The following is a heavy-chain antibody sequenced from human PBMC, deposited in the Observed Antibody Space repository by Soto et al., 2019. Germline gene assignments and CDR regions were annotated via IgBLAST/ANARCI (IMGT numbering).Heavy chain of an antibody. CDR2: INHSGST. J-gene: IGHJ6*02. Sequence: SETLSLTCAVYGGSFSGYYWSWIRQPPGKGLEWIGEINHSGSTNYNPSLKSRVTISVDTSKNQFSLKLSSVTAADTAVYYCARGTSYQYSGYDYYYGMDVWGPRTAVTVSS. CDR3: ARGTSYQYSGYDYYYGMDV. CDR1: GGSFSGYY. D-gene: IGHD5-12*01. V-gene: IGHV4-34*01.